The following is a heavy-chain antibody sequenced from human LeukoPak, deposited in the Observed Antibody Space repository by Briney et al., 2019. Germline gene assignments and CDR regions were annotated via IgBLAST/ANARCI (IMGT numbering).Heavy chain of an antibody. V-gene: IGHV3-30*04. D-gene: IGHD3-22*01. CDR2: ISYDGGNK. Sequence: GGSLRLSCAVSGFTFSSYAMHWVRQAPGKGLEWVAVISYDGGNKYYADSVKGRITISRDNSKNTLYLQMNSLRDEDTAMYYCAKDREYSSLARMDHWGQGTLVTVSS. CDR3: AKDREYSSLARMDH. J-gene: IGHJ4*02. CDR1: GFTFSSYA.